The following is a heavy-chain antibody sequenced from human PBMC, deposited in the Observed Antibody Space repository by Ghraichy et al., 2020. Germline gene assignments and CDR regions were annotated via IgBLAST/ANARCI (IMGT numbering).Heavy chain of an antibody. CDR2: ISSSNTYS. D-gene: IGHD3-10*01. CDR1: TITFNDYY. V-gene: IGHV3-11*06. J-gene: IGHJ6*02. CDR3: ARSSAFMVRGSQVVGYFGMDV. Sequence: GGSLRLSCTASTITFNDYYMTWIRQAPGKGLEWVSYISSSNTYSNYADSVKGRFAVSRDNAKNSLYLQMSSLRVEDTAVYYCARSSAFMVRGSQVVGYFGMDVWGQGTTVTVSS.